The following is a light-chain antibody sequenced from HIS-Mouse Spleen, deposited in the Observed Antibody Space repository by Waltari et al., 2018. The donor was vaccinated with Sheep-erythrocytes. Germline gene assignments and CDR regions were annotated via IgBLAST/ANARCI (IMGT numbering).Light chain of an antibody. J-gene: IGKJ4*01. CDR1: QSVVYSSNNKNY. Sequence: DIVMTQSPDSLAVSLVERATINCKSSQSVVYSSNNKNYLAWYQQKPGQPPKLLIYWASTRESGVPDRFSGSGSGTDFTLTISSLQAEDVAVYYCQQYYSTLTFGGGTKVEIK. V-gene: IGKV4-1*01. CDR2: WAS. CDR3: QQYYSTLT.